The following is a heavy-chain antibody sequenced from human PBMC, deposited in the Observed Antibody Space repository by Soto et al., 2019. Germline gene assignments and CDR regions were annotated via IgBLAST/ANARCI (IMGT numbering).Heavy chain of an antibody. V-gene: IGHV3-21*01. CDR3: ARAPTGYDFDY. Sequence: GGSLRLSCAASGFSFTSYSMNWVRQAPGKGLEWVSSISPSSSYIYYADSVKGRFTISRDNAENSLYLQMNSLRAEDTAVYYCARAPTGYDFDYWGQGTLVTSPQ. CDR2: ISPSSSYI. J-gene: IGHJ4*02. CDR1: GFSFTSYS. D-gene: IGHD3-9*01.